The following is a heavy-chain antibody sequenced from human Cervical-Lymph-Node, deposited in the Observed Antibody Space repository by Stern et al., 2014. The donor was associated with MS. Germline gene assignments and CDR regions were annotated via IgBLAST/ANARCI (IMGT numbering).Heavy chain of an antibody. CDR2: IIPIFGTA. CDR1: GGTFSSYG. V-gene: IGHV1-69*01. J-gene: IGHJ4*02. D-gene: IGHD5-18*01. Sequence: QLVQSGAEVKKPGASVKVSCKASGGTFSSYGIIWVRQAPGQGLEWMGGIIPIFGTANYAQRFQGRVTITADESTSTAYMELSSLRSEDMAVYYCARVGGYGYLPYWGQGTLVTVSS. CDR3: ARVGGYGYLPY.